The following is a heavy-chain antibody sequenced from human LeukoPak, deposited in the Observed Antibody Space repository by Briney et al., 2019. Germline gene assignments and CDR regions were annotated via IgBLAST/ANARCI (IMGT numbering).Heavy chain of an antibody. Sequence: GRSLRLSCAASGFTFGSYGMHWVRQAPGKGLEWVAVISYDGSNKYYADSVKGRFTISRDNSKNTLYLQMNSLRAEDTAVYYCAKDPIEFSVVITPSDYWGQGTLVTVSS. CDR1: GFTFGSYG. CDR2: ISYDGSNK. D-gene: IGHD3-22*01. V-gene: IGHV3-30*18. CDR3: AKDPIEFSVVITPSDY. J-gene: IGHJ4*02.